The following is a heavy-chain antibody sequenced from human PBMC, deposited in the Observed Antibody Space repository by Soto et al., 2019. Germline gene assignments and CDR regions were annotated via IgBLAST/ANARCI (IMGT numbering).Heavy chain of an antibody. Sequence: GSLRLSCAASGFTFSSYGMHWVRQAPGKGLEWVAVISYDGSNKYYADSVKGRFTISRDNSKNTLYLQMNSLRAEDTAVYYCAKEYSGSYPYYFDSWGQGTLVPGSS. J-gene: IGHJ4*02. CDR3: AKEYSGSYPYYFDS. V-gene: IGHV3-30*18. CDR1: GFTFSSYG. D-gene: IGHD1-26*01. CDR2: ISYDGSNK.